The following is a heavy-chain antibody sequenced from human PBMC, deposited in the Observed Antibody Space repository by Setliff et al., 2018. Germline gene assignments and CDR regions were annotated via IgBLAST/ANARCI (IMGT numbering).Heavy chain of an antibody. D-gene: IGHD3-22*01. CDR3: ARGDSSGYYYILFDF. V-gene: IGHV4-38-2*01. Sequence: KPSETLSLTCAVSGYSISSGYNWGWIRQPPGKGLEWIASIYYRGSTYYNPSLKSRVTMSVDASKNQFSLKLSSVTAADTAAYYCARGDSSGYYYILFDFWGQGTLVTVSS. J-gene: IGHJ4*02. CDR2: IYYRGST. CDR1: GYSISSGYN.